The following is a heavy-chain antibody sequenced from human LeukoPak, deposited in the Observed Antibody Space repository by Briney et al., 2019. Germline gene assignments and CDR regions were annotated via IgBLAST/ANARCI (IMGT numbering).Heavy chain of an antibody. CDR1: GFTFVGNA. V-gene: IGHV3-23*01. J-gene: IGHJ4*02. CDR2: VSGSDGSS. D-gene: IGHD5-24*01. Sequence: PGGSLRLSHATSGFTFVGNAMGWVRQAPGKGLEWVSGVSGSDGSSHYADSVKGRFTFSVDNSKNTLNLQMNSLRAEDTAVYYCAKGGLGGYNAVFDHWGQGPLVTVSS. CDR3: AKGGLGGYNAVFDH.